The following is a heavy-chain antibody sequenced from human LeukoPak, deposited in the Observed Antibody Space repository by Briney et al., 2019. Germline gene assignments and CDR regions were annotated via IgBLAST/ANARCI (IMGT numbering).Heavy chain of an antibody. CDR3: ASYGSGSYWPYNYYYYYYMDV. J-gene: IGHJ6*03. Sequence: GGSLRLSCTVSGFTFSSYAMSWVRQAPGKGLEWVSIITESGVSTYYADSVKGRFTISRDNSKNTLYLQMNSLRAEDTAVYYCASYGSGSYWPYNYYYYYYMDVWGKGTTVTVSS. CDR1: GFTFSSYA. D-gene: IGHD3-10*01. V-gene: IGHV3-23*01. CDR2: ITESGVST.